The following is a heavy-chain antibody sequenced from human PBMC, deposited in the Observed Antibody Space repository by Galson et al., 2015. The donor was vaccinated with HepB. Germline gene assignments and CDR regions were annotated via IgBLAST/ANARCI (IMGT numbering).Heavy chain of an antibody. Sequence: SLRLSCAASGFTFSSYAMHWVRQAPGKGLEWVAVISYDGSNKYYADSVKGRFTISRDNSKNTLYLQMNSLRAEDTAVYYCARDYLGFGVYYYYYYGMDVWGQGTTVTVSS. V-gene: IGHV3-30*04. CDR3: ARDYLGFGVYYYYYYGMDV. D-gene: IGHD3-10*01. J-gene: IGHJ6*02. CDR1: GFTFSSYA. CDR2: ISYDGSNK.